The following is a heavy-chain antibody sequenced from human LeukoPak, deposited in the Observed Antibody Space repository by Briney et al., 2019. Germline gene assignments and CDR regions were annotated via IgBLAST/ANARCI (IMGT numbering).Heavy chain of an antibody. V-gene: IGHV1-2*02. D-gene: IGHD3-10*01. Sequence: ASVKVSCTASGYTFTGYYMHWVRQAPGQGLEWMGWINPNSGGTNYAQKFQGRVTMTRDTSISTAYMELSRLRSDDTAVYYCARPMVRGVSCVFDYWGQGTLVTVSS. CDR1: GYTFTGYY. CDR3: ARPMVRGVSCVFDY. J-gene: IGHJ4*02. CDR2: INPNSGGT.